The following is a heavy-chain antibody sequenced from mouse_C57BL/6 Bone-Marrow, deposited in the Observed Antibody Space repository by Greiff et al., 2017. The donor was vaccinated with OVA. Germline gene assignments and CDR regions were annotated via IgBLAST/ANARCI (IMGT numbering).Heavy chain of an antibody. CDR2: ISYDGSN. CDR3: AKDPAGYYFDY. Sequence: DVKLVESGPGLVKPSQSLSLTCSVTGYSITSGYYWNWIRQFPGNKLEWMGYISYDGSNNYNPSLKNRISITRDTSKNQFFLKLNSVTTEDTATYYCAKDPAGYYFDYWGQGTTLTVSS. CDR1: GYSITSGYY. V-gene: IGHV3-6*01. J-gene: IGHJ2*01.